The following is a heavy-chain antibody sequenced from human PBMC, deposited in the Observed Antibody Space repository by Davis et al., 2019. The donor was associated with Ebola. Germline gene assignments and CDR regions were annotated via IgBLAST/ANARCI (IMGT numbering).Heavy chain of an antibody. D-gene: IGHD1-26*01. J-gene: IGHJ4*02. CDR1: GGSISSSSYY. Sequence: SETLSLTCTVSGGSISSSSYYWGWIRQPPGKGLEWIGSIYYSGSTYYNPSLKSRVTISVDTSKNQFSLKLSSVTAADTAVYYCARGSWNYVDYWGQGTLVTVSS. CDR2: IYYSGST. V-gene: IGHV4-39*01. CDR3: ARGSWNYVDY.